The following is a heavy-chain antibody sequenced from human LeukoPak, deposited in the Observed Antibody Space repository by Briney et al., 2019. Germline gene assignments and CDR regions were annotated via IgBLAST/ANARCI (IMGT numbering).Heavy chain of an antibody. V-gene: IGHV3-7*01. J-gene: IGHJ4*02. Sequence: PGGSLRLSCAASGFTFSSYWMSWVRQAPGKGLEWVVNIKQDGSEKYYADSGKGRFTISRDNAKNSLYLQMNSLRADDTAVYYCAKERGRITIFGVAPRYFDYWGQGTLVTVSS. CDR3: AKERGRITIFGVAPRYFDY. CDR1: GFTFSSYW. CDR2: IKQDGSEK. D-gene: IGHD3-3*01.